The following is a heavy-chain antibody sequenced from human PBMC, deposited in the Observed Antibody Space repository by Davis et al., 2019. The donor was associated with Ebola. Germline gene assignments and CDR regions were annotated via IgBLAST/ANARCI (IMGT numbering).Heavy chain of an antibody. V-gene: IGHV3-48*02. CDR2: ISSSSSTI. CDR3: ARGWVGNKLELHYYYYGMDV. Sequence: AGSLRLSCAASGFTFSSYSMNWVRQAPGKGLEWVSYISSSSSTIYYADAVKGRFTISRDNAKNSLYLQMNSLRDEDTAVYYCARGWVGNKLELHYYYYGMDVWGQGTTVTVSS. CDR1: GFTFSSYS. D-gene: IGHD1-7*01. J-gene: IGHJ6*02.